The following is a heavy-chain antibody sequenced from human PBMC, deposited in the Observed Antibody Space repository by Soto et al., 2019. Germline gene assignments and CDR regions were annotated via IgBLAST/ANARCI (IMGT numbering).Heavy chain of an antibody. CDR3: ARAGMVIAAAGTVAFDI. CDR2: ISYDGSNK. V-gene: IGHV3-30-3*01. Sequence: QVQLVESGGGVVQPGRSLRLSCAASGFTFSSYAMHWVRQAPGKGLEWVAVISYDGSNKYYADSVKGRFTISRDNSKNTLYLQMNSLRAEYTAVYYCARAGMVIAAAGTVAFDIWGQGTMVTVSS. D-gene: IGHD6-13*01. CDR1: GFTFSSYA. J-gene: IGHJ3*02.